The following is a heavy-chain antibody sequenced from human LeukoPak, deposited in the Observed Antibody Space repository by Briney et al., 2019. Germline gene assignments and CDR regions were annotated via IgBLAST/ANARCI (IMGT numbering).Heavy chain of an antibody. Sequence: GGSLRLSCAASGFTVSSNYMSWVRQAPGKGLEWVSVIYSGGSTYYEDSVKGRFTISRDNSKNTLYLQMNGLRAEDTAVYYCARVLSGIAVAGNFPRTIDYWGQGTLVTVFS. V-gene: IGHV3-53*01. D-gene: IGHD6-19*01. CDR2: IYSGGST. CDR1: GFTVSSNY. J-gene: IGHJ4*02. CDR3: ARVLSGIAVAGNFPRTIDY.